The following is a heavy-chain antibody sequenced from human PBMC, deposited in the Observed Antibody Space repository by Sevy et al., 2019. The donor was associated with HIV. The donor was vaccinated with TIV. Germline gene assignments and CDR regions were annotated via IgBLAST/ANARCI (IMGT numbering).Heavy chain of an antibody. J-gene: IGHJ4*02. V-gene: IGHV3-33*01. CDR3: ARESLAVAGIGYYFNY. CDR1: GFSISGYG. D-gene: IGHD6-19*01. CDR2: IWYDGTNK. Sequence: GGSLRLSCTASGFSISGYGMHWVRQVPGKGLEWVAIIWYDGTNKDYTDSVKGRLTITRDNSKNKLYLQMNSLRVEDTAVYYCARESLAVAGIGYYFNYWGQGTLVTVSS.